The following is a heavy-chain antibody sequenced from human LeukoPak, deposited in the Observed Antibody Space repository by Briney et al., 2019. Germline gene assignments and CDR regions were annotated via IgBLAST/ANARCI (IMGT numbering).Heavy chain of an antibody. V-gene: IGHV3-74*01. CDR1: GLTFTNYG. CDR2: IDGDGRTT. CDR3: ARNYNGMSC. J-gene: IGHJ4*02. D-gene: IGHD1-26*01. Sequence: GGSLRLSCVASGLTFTNYGMMWVRQAPGEGLVWVSYIDGDGRTTTYADSVKGRFTISRDNAKNTLYLQMNSLRAEDTAMYYCARNYNGMSCWGQGTLVIVSS.